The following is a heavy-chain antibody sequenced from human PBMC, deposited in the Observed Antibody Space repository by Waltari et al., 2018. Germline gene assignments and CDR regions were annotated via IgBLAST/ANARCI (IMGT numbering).Heavy chain of an antibody. V-gene: IGHV1-69*13. Sequence: QVQLVQSGAEVKKPGSSVKVSCKASGCTFSSDAISWVRQARGQGPDWMGGIIPIFGTATDAQKFQCRVTITADESTSTAYMELSSLRSEDTAVYYCARDLVSDYYDSSGYYNRAFDIWGQGTMVTVSS. CDR1: GCTFSSDA. CDR3: ARDLVSDYYDSSGYYNRAFDI. D-gene: IGHD3-22*01. J-gene: IGHJ3*02. CDR2: IIPIFGTA.